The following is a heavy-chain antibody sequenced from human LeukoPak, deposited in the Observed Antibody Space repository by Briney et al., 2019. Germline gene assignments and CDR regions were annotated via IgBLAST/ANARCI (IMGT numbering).Heavy chain of an antibody. D-gene: IGHD3-16*02. V-gene: IGHV4-34*01. J-gene: IGHJ4*02. CDR3: ARGGPAALKYYFDY. CDR1: GGSFSGYY. Sequence: SETLSLTCAVYGGSFSGYYWSWIRQPPGKGLEWIGEINHSGSTNYIPSLKSRVTISVDTSKNQFSLKLSSVTAADTAVYYCARGGPAALKYYFDYWGQGTLVTVSS. CDR2: INHSGST.